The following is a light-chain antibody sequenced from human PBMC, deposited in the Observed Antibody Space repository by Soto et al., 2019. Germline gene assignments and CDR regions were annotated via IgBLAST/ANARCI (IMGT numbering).Light chain of an antibody. Sequence: GKRKIVTWRAIQRVSRSYFAWYQQQPGQAPRLLIYGASSTATGIPDRFSGSGSATDFSLTLLRLEPEDFAVYYCQQRSYWPLLPFGGGTMVDIK. CDR3: QQRSYWPLLP. J-gene: IGKJ4*01. CDR2: GAS. CDR1: QRVSRSY. V-gene: IGKV3D-20*02.